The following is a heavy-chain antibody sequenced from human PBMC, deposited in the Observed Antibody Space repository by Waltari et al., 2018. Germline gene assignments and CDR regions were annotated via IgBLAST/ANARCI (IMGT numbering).Heavy chain of an antibody. D-gene: IGHD6-13*01. CDR2: INHSGST. V-gene: IGHV4-34*01. CDR3: ARLRIAAARFDY. J-gene: IGHJ4*02. CDR1: GGSFSGYY. Sequence: SLTCAVYGGSFSGYYWSWIRQPPGKGLEWIGEINHSGSTNYNPSLKSRVTISVDTSKNQFSLKLSSVTAADTAVYYCARLRIAAARFDYWGQGTLVTVSS.